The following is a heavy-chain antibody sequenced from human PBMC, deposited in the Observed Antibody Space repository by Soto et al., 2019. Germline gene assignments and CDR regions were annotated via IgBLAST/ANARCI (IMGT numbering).Heavy chain of an antibody. CDR3: ARGDYISGFYHYGVGV. V-gene: IGHV3-13*01. CDR1: GVTFRSYD. J-gene: IGHJ6*02. D-gene: IGHD3-10*01. Sequence: EVQLVESGGGLVQPGGSLRLSCAASGVTFRSYDMHWVRQSPGKGLEWVSAIGSAGDTYYLGAVKGRFTISRDNEEDSLYLQMTSMRVEDTAVYCFARGDYISGFYHYGVGVGGQGTTVTVSS. CDR2: IGSAGDT.